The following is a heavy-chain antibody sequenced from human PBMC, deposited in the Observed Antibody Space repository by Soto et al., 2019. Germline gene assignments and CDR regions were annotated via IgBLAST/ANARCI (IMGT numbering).Heavy chain of an antibody. V-gene: IGHV1-18*01. CDR1: GYLFTTYG. D-gene: IGHD2-15*01. CDR3: ARYSHGGNTADFDY. CDR2: ISTNNGNT. Sequence: ASVKVSCKASGYLFTTYGITWVRQAPGQGLEWMGSISTNNGNTDYAQILQGRVTMTTDTSTSTAYLEVRSLRSDDTAVYYCARYSHGGNTADFDYWGQGALVTVSS. J-gene: IGHJ4*02.